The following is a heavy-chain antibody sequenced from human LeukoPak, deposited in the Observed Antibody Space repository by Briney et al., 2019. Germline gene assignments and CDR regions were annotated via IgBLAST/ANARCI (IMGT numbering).Heavy chain of an antibody. CDR1: GGSISSYY. CDR2: IYYSGST. J-gene: IGHJ5*02. Sequence: PSETLSLTCTVSGGSISSYYWSWIRQPPGKGLEWIGYIYYSGSTYYNPSLKSRVTISVDTSKNQFSLKLSSVTAADTAVYYCAASGYYNWFDPWGQGTLVTVSS. CDR3: AASGYYNWFDP. V-gene: IGHV4-59*06. D-gene: IGHD3-3*01.